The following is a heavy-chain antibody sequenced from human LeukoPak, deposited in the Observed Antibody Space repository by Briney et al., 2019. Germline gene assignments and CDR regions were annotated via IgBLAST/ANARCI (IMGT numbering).Heavy chain of an antibody. CDR3: ASAVLISGYTYGTDY. Sequence: PGGSLRLSCAASGFTFSDNYMSWVRQAPGKGLEWVSVLFADGTTYYADFVKGRFTISRDNSKNTLYLQMNSLRAEDTAVYYCASAVLISGYTYGTDYWGQGTLVTVSS. V-gene: IGHV3-66*01. D-gene: IGHD5-18*01. CDR1: GFTFSDNY. CDR2: LFADGTT. J-gene: IGHJ4*02.